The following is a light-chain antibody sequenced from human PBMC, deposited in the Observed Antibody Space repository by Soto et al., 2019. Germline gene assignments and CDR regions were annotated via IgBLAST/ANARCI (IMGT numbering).Light chain of an antibody. CDR2: GAS. J-gene: IGKJ1*01. Sequence: EIVLTQSPGTLSLSPGERATLSCRASQSVSSSYLAWYQQKPGQAPRLLIYGASSRATGIPDRFSGSGSGTDFTLIISRPEPEDFAVYYCQQYGSSPWTFGQGTKVEIK. CDR1: QSVSSSY. CDR3: QQYGSSPWT. V-gene: IGKV3-20*01.